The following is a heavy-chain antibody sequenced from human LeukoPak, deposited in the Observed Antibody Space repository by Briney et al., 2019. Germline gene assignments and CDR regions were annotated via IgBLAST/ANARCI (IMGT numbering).Heavy chain of an antibody. V-gene: IGHV4-34*01. Sequence: SETLSLTCAVYGGSFSGYYWSWIRQPPGKGLEWIGEINHSGSTNYNPSLKSRVTISVDTSKNQFSLKLSSVTAADTAVYYCARGVGYSSSWGYSGQGTLVTVSS. D-gene: IGHD6-13*01. J-gene: IGHJ4*02. CDR2: INHSGST. CDR3: ARGVGYSSSWGY. CDR1: GGSFSGYY.